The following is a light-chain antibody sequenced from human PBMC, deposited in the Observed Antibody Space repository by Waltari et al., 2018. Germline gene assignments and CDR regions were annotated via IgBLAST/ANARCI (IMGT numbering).Light chain of an antibody. CDR3: QQSYSTPWT. V-gene: IGKV1-39*01. Sequence: DIQMTQSPSSLSASVVDRVPITCRASQSISSYLNWYQQQPGKAPKLLIYAASSLKSGVPSRFSGSGSGTDFTLTISSLQPEDFATYYCQQSYSTPWTFGQGTKVEIK. CDR1: QSISSY. CDR2: AAS. J-gene: IGKJ1*01.